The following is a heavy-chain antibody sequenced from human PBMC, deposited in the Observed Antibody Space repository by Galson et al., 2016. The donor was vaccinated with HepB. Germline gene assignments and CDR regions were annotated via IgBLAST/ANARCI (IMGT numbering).Heavy chain of an antibody. CDR3: AADWDLGY. CDR1: GFTFSTYA. D-gene: IGHD3-9*01. V-gene: IGHV3-23*01. Sequence: SLRLSCAASGFTFSTYAMSWVRQAPGKGLEWVSSFSVSRGRTYYADSVRGRFTISRDNSKNTLYLQMNSLRAEDTALYYCAADWDLGYWGQGTLVTVSS. J-gene: IGHJ4*02. CDR2: FSVSRGRT.